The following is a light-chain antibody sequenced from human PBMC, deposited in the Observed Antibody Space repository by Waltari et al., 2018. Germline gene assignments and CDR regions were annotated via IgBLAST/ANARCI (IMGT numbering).Light chain of an antibody. V-gene: IGLV2-14*01. Sequence: QSALTQPASVSGSPGPSITIPCTGSASDVGGYKYVSWYQQHPGKAPKRMIYEVTNRPSGVSNRFSGSKSGNTASLTISGLQAEDEADYYCSSYASSDTLVFGGGTTVTVL. CDR1: ASDVGGYKY. J-gene: IGLJ2*01. CDR2: EVT. CDR3: SSYASSDTLV.